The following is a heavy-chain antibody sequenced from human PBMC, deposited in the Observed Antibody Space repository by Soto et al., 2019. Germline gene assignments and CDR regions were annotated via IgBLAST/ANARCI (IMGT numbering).Heavy chain of an antibody. V-gene: IGHV6-1*01. D-gene: IGHD6-13*01. CDR1: GDSVSSNSAT. CDR3: ARGGPTPPYPSSWSFAS. Sequence: SQTLSLTCAISGDSVSSNSATWNWIRQSPSRGLEWLGRTYYRSKWYSDYAVSVKSRITIKPDTSKNQFSLQLNSVTPEDTAVYYCARGGPTPPYPSSWSFASWGQGTLVTVSS. CDR2: TYYRSKWYS. J-gene: IGHJ4*02.